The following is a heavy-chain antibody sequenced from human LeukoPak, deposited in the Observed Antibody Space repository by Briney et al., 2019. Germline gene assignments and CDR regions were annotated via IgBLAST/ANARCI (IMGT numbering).Heavy chain of an antibody. V-gene: IGHV3-30*02. J-gene: IGHJ5*02. Sequence: GGSLRLPCAASGFTFSSYGMHWVRQAPGKGLEWVAFIRYDGSNKYYADSVKGRFTISRDNSKNTLYLQMNSLRAEDTAVYYCAKGGFYGDYNWFDPWGQGTLVTVSS. CDR3: AKGGFYGDYNWFDP. CDR2: IRYDGSNK. CDR1: GFTFSSYG. D-gene: IGHD4-17*01.